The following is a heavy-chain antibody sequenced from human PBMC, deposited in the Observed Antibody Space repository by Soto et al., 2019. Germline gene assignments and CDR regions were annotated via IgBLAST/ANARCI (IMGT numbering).Heavy chain of an antibody. J-gene: IGHJ4*01. CDR1: GFTFSSYG. CDR2: IWYDGSNK. D-gene: IGHD1-26*01. V-gene: IGHV3-33*01. CDR3: ARDGGELPVYDDY. Sequence: PGGSLRLSCAASGFTFSSYGMHWVRQAPGKGLEWVAVIWYDGSNKYYADSVKGRFTIYRDNSKNTLYLQMNSLRAEDTALYYCARDGGELPVYDDYWGHGTLVTISS.